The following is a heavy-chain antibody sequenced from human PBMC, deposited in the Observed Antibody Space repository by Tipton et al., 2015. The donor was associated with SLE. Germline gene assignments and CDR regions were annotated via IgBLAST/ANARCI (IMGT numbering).Heavy chain of an antibody. V-gene: IGHV4-34*01. Sequence: TLSLTCAVYGGSFSGYYWGWIRQPPGKGLEWIGEIHHSGSTNYNPSLKSRVTISVDTSKNQFSLKLSSVTAADTAVYYCASLVGAIPWGQGTLVTVSS. CDR3: ASLVGAIP. CDR2: IHHSGST. D-gene: IGHD1-26*01. J-gene: IGHJ5*02. CDR1: GGSFSGYY.